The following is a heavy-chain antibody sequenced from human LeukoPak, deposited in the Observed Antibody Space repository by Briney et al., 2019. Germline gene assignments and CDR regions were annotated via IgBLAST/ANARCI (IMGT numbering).Heavy chain of an antibody. CDR3: ARLEGSATRD. CDR1: GFTFSSYA. D-gene: IGHD2-15*01. Sequence: PGGSLRLSCAASGFTFSSYAMDWVRQAPGKGLEYVSAISGSGGSTFYANSVKGRFTISRDNSKNTLYLQTGSLRAEDMAVYYCARLEGSATRDWGQGTLVTVSS. V-gene: IGHV3-64*01. CDR2: ISGSGGST. J-gene: IGHJ4*02.